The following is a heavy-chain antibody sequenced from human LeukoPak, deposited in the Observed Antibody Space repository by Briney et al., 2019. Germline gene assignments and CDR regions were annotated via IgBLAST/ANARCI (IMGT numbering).Heavy chain of an antibody. J-gene: IGHJ4*02. CDR2: INSDGSST. CDR1: GFTFSSYW. Sequence: GGSLRLSCAASGFTFSSYWMHWVRQAPGKGLVWVSRINSDGSSTSYADSVKGRFTISRDNAKNTLYLQMNSLRAEDTAVYYCARDPSYYDYVWGSYRYLDYWGQETLVTVSS. V-gene: IGHV3-74*01. CDR3: ARDPSYYDYVWGSYRYLDY. D-gene: IGHD3-16*02.